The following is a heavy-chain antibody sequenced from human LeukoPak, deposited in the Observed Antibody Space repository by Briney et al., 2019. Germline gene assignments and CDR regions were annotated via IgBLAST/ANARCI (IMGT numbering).Heavy chain of an antibody. CDR1: GYTFTSYD. J-gene: IGHJ4*02. CDR3: AFALSGSSWYEYYFDY. D-gene: IGHD6-13*01. V-gene: IGHV1-8*01. CDR2: MNPNSGNT. Sequence: ASVTVSCKASGYTFTSYDINWVRQATGQGLEWMGWMNPNSGNTGYAQKFQGRVTMTRNTSISTAYMELSSLRSEDTAVYYCAFALSGSSWYEYYFDYWGQGTLVTVSS.